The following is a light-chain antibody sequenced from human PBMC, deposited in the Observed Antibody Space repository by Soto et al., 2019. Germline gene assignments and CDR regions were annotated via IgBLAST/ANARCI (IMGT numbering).Light chain of an antibody. CDR1: QSLIHRLNNKDY. CDR3: QQYYDPPWT. J-gene: IGKJ1*01. V-gene: IGKV4-1*01. CDR2: SAS. Sequence: DFVLTQSPDSLAVSLGERATIQCKSSQSLIHRLNNKDYLSWYQLKPGQPPKLLISSASTRESGVPDRFSGSGSGTDFTLTISSLQAEDVAVYYCQQYYDPPWTFGQGTKVE.